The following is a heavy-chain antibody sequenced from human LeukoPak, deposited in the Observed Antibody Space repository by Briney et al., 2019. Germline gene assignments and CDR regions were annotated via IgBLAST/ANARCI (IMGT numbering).Heavy chain of an antibody. V-gene: IGHV4-38-2*02. J-gene: IGHJ3*02. D-gene: IGHD1-26*01. CDR1: GYSISSGYY. CDR2: IYHSGST. Sequence: PSETLSLTCTVSGYSISSGYYWGWIRQPPGKGLEWIGSIYHSGSTYYKPSLKSRVTISVDTSKNQFSLKLSSVTAADTAVYYCARDTVGATFPGAFDIWGQGTMVTVSS. CDR3: ARDTVGATFPGAFDI.